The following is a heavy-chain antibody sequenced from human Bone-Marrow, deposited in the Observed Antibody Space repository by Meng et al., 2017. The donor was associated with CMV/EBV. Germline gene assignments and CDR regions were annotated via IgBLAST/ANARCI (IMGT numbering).Heavy chain of an antibody. D-gene: IGHD5-18*01. Sequence: GFTFSSYAMGWVRQAPGKGLEWVSAISGSGGSTYYADSVKGRFTISRDNSKNTLYLQMNSLRAEDTAVYYCAKDGGYSYGSTAPIDYWGQGTLVTVSS. V-gene: IGHV3-23*01. CDR2: ISGSGGST. CDR3: AKDGGYSYGSTAPIDY. CDR1: GFTFSSYA. J-gene: IGHJ4*02.